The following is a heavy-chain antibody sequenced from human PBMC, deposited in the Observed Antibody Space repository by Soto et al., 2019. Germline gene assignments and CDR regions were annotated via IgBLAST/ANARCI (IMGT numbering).Heavy chain of an antibody. CDR2: IYHSGSA. CDR3: ARDENWGYVWIDP. D-gene: IGHD7-27*01. Sequence: VQLVESGGGLVKPGGSLRLSCAASGFTFSSYTMKWVRQAPGKGLEWIGYIYHSGSAYYNPSLKSRLKMSVDTSKNQFSLNLTSVTAADTAVYYCARDENWGYVWIDPWSPGTLVTVSS. J-gene: IGHJ5*02. CDR1: GFTFSSYT. V-gene: IGHV4-59*06.